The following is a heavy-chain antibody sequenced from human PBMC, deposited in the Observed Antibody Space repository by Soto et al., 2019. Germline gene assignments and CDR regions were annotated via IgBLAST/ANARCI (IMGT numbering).Heavy chain of an antibody. CDR3: ARGNIVATIAYFDY. Sequence: GASVKVSFKASGGTFSSSTISWVRQAPGQGLEWMGRIIPILGIANYAQKFQGRVTITADKSTSTAYMELSSLRSEDTAVYYCARGNIVATIAYFDYWGQGTLVTVSS. CDR2: IIPILGIA. D-gene: IGHD5-12*01. V-gene: IGHV1-69*02. J-gene: IGHJ4*02. CDR1: GGTFSSST.